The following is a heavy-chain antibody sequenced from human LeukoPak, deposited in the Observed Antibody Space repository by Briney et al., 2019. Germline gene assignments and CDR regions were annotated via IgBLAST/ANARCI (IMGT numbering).Heavy chain of an antibody. V-gene: IGHV4-39*07. CDR1: GDSISSSSYY. CDR2: IYYSGST. J-gene: IGHJ4*02. D-gene: IGHD6-13*01. CDR3: ARLRGSSSWSLDY. Sequence: SETLSLTCTVSGDSISSSSYYWGWIRQPPGRGLEWIGSIYYSGSTYYNPSLKSRVTISVDTSKNQFSLKLTSVTAADTAVYYCARLRGSSSWSLDYWGQGTLVTVSS.